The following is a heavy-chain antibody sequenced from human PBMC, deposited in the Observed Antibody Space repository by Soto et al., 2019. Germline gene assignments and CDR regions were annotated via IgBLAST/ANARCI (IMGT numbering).Heavy chain of an antibody. CDR2: ISYDGSNK. Sequence: GGSLRLSCAASGFTFSSYAMHWVRQAPGKGLEWVAVISYDGSNKYYADSVKGRFTISRDNSKKMVYLQMTSLGPEDTAVYYCAKGGGSARDFDYWGQGALVTVSS. CDR1: GFTFSSYA. J-gene: IGHJ4*02. D-gene: IGHD1-26*01. CDR3: AKGGGSARDFDY. V-gene: IGHV3-30-3*01.